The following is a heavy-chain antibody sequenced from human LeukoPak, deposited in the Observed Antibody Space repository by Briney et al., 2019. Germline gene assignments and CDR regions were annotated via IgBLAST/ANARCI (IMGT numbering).Heavy chain of an antibody. V-gene: IGHV3-7*03. Sequence: PGGSLRLSCAASGFTFSSYEMNWVRQAPGKGLEWVANIKQDESEKDYVDSVKGRFTISRDNAKNSLYLQMSSLRAEDTAVYCCATYSGAHHKTFDDWGQGTLVTVSS. J-gene: IGHJ4*02. D-gene: IGHD1-26*01. CDR3: ATYSGAHHKTFDD. CDR2: IKQDESEK. CDR1: GFTFSSYE.